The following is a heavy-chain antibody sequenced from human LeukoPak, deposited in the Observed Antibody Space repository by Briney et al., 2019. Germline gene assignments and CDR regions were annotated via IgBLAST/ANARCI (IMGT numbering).Heavy chain of an antibody. Sequence: SETLSLTCTVSGYSISSGYYWGWIRQPPGKGLEWIGSIYYSGSTYYNPSLKSRVTISVDTSKNQFSLKLSSVTAADTAVYYCASLLRDGYNFLDYWGQGTLVTVSS. J-gene: IGHJ4*02. CDR1: GYSISSGYY. D-gene: IGHD5-24*01. CDR3: ASLLRDGYNFLDY. CDR2: IYYSGST. V-gene: IGHV4-38-2*02.